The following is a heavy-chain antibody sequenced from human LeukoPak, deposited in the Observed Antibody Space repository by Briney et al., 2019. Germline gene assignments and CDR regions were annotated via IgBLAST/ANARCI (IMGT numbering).Heavy chain of an antibody. CDR1: GFSVNNNY. Sequence: GGSLRLSCTASGFSVNNNYISWVRQAPGRGLEWVSVIYSGDTTFYADSVKDRFTISRDNSKNTVYLQMNNLRAEDTAVYYCARGGIITSYAFEIWGQGTMVTVSS. J-gene: IGHJ3*02. CDR2: IYSGDTT. D-gene: IGHD1-26*01. V-gene: IGHV3-66*01. CDR3: ARGGIITSYAFEI.